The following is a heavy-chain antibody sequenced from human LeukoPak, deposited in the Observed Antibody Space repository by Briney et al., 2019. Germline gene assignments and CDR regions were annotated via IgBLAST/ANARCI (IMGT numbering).Heavy chain of an antibody. CDR1: GGSIGSYY. V-gene: IGHV4-59*01. J-gene: IGHJ4*02. D-gene: IGHD6-19*01. CDR2: IHYSGST. CDR3: VRDGVAGGFDY. Sequence: SETLSLTCTVSGGSIGSYYWNWIRQAPGKGLEWIGYIHYSGSTNHNSALKSRVTISVDTSKNQYSLKLSSVTAADTAVYYCVRDGVAGGFDYWGQGTLVTVS.